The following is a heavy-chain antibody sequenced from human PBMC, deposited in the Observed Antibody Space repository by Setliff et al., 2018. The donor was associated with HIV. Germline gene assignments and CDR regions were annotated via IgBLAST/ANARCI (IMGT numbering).Heavy chain of an antibody. J-gene: IGHJ6*03. CDR2: IHYSGST. D-gene: IGHD1-1*01. V-gene: IGHV4-30-4*08. CDR3: ARHAPRNHDLAGVFYPYYMDV. CDR1: GGSISGGVHY. Sequence: LSLTCTVSGGSISGGVHYWSWIRQHPGKGLEWIGYIHYSGSTSYNPSLKSRVTISVDTSKTQFSLKLSSVTAADTAVYYCARHAPRNHDLAGVFYPYYMDVWGKGTTVTVSS.